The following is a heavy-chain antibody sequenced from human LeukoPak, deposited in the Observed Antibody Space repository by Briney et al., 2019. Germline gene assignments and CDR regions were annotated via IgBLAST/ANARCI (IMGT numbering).Heavy chain of an antibody. CDR1: GYIFTDYY. CDR3: ARVMDYYDSSGYYCLDY. V-gene: IGHV1-2*02. D-gene: IGHD3-22*01. J-gene: IGHJ4*02. CDR2: SNPNTGGA. Sequence: ASVKVSCKASGYIFTDYYIHWVRQAPGQGLEWMGRSNPNTGGANLVQKFQGRVTMTRDTSISTAYMELSRLRSDDTAVYYCARVMDYYDSSGYYCLDYWGQGTLVTVSS.